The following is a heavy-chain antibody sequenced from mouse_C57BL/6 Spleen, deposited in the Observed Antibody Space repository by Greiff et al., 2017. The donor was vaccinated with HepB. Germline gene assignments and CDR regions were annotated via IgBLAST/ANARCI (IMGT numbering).Heavy chain of an antibody. CDR2: IDPSDSYT. V-gene: IGHV1-59*01. D-gene: IGHD2-5*01. Sequence: VQLQQSGAELVRPGTSVKLSCKASGYTFTSYWMHWVKQRPGQGLEWIGVIDPSDSYTKYNQKFKGKATLTVDTSSSTAYMQLSSLTSEASAVYYCARSGGSYYSNFLDVWGTGTTVTVSS. CDR1: GYTFTSYW. CDR3: ARSGGSYYSNFLDV. J-gene: IGHJ1*03.